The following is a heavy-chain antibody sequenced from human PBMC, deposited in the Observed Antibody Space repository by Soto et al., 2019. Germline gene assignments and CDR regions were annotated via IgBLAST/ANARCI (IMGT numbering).Heavy chain of an antibody. J-gene: IGHJ5*02. D-gene: IGHD3-10*01. Sequence: SVKVSCKASGGTFSSYAISWVRQAPGQGLEWMGGIIPIFGTANYAVSVKGRLIISRDKSKNTVDLQMNSLRAEDTAVYYCAKVGPYDSGSYMFRYNWFGPWGPGTLVTVSS. V-gene: IGHV1-69*05. CDR2: IIPIFGTA. CDR1: GGTFSSYA. CDR3: AKVGPYDSGSYMFRYNWFGP.